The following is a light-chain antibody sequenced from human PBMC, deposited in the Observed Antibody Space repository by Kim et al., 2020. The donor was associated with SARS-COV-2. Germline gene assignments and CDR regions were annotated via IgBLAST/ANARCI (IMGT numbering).Light chain of an antibody. CDR2: AAS. Sequence: SVGDRVTITCRASHGINTYLAWYQQKPGKAPKLLIYAASTLQSGVPSRFSGSGSGTEFTLTISSLQPEDIATYYCQQLNTYPRITFGQGTRLEIK. J-gene: IGKJ5*01. CDR1: HGINTY. CDR3: QQLNTYPRIT. V-gene: IGKV1-9*01.